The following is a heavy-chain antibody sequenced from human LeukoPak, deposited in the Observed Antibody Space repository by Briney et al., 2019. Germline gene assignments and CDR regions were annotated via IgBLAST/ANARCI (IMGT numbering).Heavy chain of an antibody. D-gene: IGHD6-19*01. J-gene: IGHJ6*02. V-gene: IGHV3-48*02. CDR2: IDKTSSNI. CDR3: ARVGHEGSGWYPMDYSYGMDV. CDR1: GFTFTDYS. Sequence: GGSLRLSCSVSGFTFTDYSMNWVRQAPGKGLEWVSYIDKTSSNIYYADSVKGRFIISRDNAKNSLYLQMNSLRDEDSALYYCARVGHEGSGWYPMDYSYGMDVWGQGTTVTVSS.